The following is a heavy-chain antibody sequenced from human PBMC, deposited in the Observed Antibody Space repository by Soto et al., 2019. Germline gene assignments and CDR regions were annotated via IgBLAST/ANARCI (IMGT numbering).Heavy chain of an antibody. CDR3: ARDRYSDSSGFYFESGY. CDR1: GGTFSSYG. Sequence: QVHLVQSGAEVKKPGSSVKVSCKASGGTFSSYGISWVRQAPGQGLEWMGGIIPLFNTSKYAQKFQGRVTITADESTSTAYMELSSLTSEDTALYYCARDRYSDSSGFYFESGYWGQGTLVTVSS. D-gene: IGHD3-22*01. J-gene: IGHJ4*02. CDR2: IIPLFNTS. V-gene: IGHV1-69*12.